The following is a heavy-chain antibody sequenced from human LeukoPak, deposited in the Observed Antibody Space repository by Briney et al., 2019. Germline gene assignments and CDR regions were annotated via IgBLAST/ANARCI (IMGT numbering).Heavy chain of an antibody. V-gene: IGHV1-46*01. CDR3: ARDSLYYDFWSGSRGAFDI. J-gene: IGHJ3*02. D-gene: IGHD3-3*01. CDR1: GYPFTSYY. CDR2: INPSGGST. Sequence: ASVKVSCKASGYPFTSYYMHWVRQAPGQGLEWMGIINPSGGSTSYAQKFQGRVTMTRDMSTSTVYMELSSLRSEDTAVYYCARDSLYYDFWSGSRGAFDIWGQGTMVTVSS.